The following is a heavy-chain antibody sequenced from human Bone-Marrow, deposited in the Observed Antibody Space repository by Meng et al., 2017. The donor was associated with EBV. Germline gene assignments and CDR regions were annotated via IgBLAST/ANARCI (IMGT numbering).Heavy chain of an antibody. CDR1: GYTFSSFD. D-gene: IGHD2-21*02. CDR3: ARNLYGDGMRDY. V-gene: IGHV1-8*01. J-gene: IGHJ4*02. Sequence: QWVQFGGEVKKPGASVKVSCKGSGYTFSSFDINWVRQATGQGLEWMGWMSPDSGKTGYAEKFQGRVTLTRDTSINTAYLELSSLTSEDTAVYYCARNLYGDGMRDYWGQGTLVTVSS. CDR2: MSPDSGKT.